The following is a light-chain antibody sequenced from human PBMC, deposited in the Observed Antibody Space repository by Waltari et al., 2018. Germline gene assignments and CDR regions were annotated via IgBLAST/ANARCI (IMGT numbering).Light chain of an antibody. CDR2: DAS. CDR1: QTVSTY. CDR3: LQRSLWPWT. J-gene: IGKJ1*01. Sequence: IVLTQSPATLSLSPGEIAPLSCRAGQTVSTYLAWFQQKPGQAPGLLTYDASNRAPGIPARFSGSGSGTDFSLTISSLEPEDFAVYYCLQRSLWPWTFGQGTKVAVK. V-gene: IGKV3-11*01.